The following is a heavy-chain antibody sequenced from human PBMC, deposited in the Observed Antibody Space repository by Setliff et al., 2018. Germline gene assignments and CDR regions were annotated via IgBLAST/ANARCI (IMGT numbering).Heavy chain of an antibody. D-gene: IGHD1-26*01. CDR2: LHTSGTT. CDR1: GGSITSGSYY. J-gene: IGHJ4*02. V-gene: IGHV4-61*02. Sequence: PSQTLSLTCAVSGGSITSGSYYWSWIRQPAGEGLEWTGRLHTSGTTDYNPSLKGRVTISADTSTNHFSLKLTSVTAADTAVYYCARDNTIVGATDYWGQGALVTLSS. CDR3: ARDNTIVGATDY.